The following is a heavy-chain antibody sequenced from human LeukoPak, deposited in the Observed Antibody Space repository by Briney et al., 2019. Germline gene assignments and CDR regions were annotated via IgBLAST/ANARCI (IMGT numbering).Heavy chain of an antibody. CDR3: ARLTVSWCFDY. V-gene: IGHV5-51*01. CDR1: GYSFTSYW. J-gene: IGHJ4*02. Sequence: GESLKISCKGSGYSFTSYWIGWVRQMPGKGLEWMGIIYPGDSDTRYSPSFRGQVTISADKSISTAHLQRSSLKASDTAMYYCARLTVSWCFDYWGQGTLVTVSS. CDR2: IYPGDSDT. D-gene: IGHD3-3*01.